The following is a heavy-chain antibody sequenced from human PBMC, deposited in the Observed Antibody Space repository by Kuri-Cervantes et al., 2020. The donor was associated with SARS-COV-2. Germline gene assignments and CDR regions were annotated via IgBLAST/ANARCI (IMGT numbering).Heavy chain of an antibody. D-gene: IGHD6-19*01. CDR2: ISSSSSTI. CDR1: GFTFSSYS. J-gene: IGHJ4*02. Sequence: GESLKISCAASGFTFSSYSMNWVRQAPGKGLEWVSYISSSSSTIYYADSVKGRFTISRHNSKNSLYLQMNSLRAEDTAVYYCARIPIAVADTPDYWGQGTLVTVSS. CDR3: ARIPIAVADTPDY. V-gene: IGHV3-48*01.